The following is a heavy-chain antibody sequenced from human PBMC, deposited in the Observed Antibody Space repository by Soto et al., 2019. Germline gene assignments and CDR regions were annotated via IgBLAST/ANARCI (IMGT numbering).Heavy chain of an antibody. D-gene: IGHD3-10*01. CDR3: VGMVRGVIAGGYFDY. Sequence: PLETMSLTCTVSGGSISSSSYYWGWIRQPPGKGLEWIGSIYYSGSTYYNPSLKSRVTISVDTSKNQFSLKLSSVTAADTAVYYCVGMVRGVIAGGYFDYWGQGTLVTVSS. CDR2: IYYSGST. V-gene: IGHV4-39*01. CDR1: GGSISSSSYY. J-gene: IGHJ4*02.